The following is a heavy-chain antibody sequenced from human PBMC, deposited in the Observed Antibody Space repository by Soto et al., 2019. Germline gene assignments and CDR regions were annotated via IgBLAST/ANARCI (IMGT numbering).Heavy chain of an antibody. CDR3: AKDYISRFLTRPGTSNWFDP. J-gene: IGHJ5*02. CDR2: FDPEDGET. D-gene: IGHD4-17*01. CDR1: GYTLTELS. Sequence: ASVKVSCKVSGYTLTELSMHWVRQAPGKGLEWMGGFDPEDGETIYAQKFQGRVTMTEDTSTDTAYMELSSLRSEDTAVYYCAKDYISRFLTRPGTSNWFDPWGQGTLVTVSS. V-gene: IGHV1-24*01.